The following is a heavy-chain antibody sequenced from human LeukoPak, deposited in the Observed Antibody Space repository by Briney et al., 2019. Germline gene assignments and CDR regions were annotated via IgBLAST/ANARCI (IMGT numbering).Heavy chain of an antibody. D-gene: IGHD3-22*01. V-gene: IGHV1-69*13. CDR1: GGTFSSYA. Sequence: SVKVSCKASGGTFSSYAISWVRQAPGQGLEWMGGIIPIFGTANYAQKFQGRVTITADESTSTAYMELSSLRSEDTAVYYCATYYYDSSGYYLFDYWGQGTLVTVSS. CDR3: ATYYYDSSGYYLFDY. J-gene: IGHJ4*02. CDR2: IIPIFGTA.